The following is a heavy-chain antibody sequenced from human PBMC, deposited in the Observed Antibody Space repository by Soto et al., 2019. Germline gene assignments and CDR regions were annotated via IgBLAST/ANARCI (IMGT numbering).Heavy chain of an antibody. CDR2: ISHDGHIE. J-gene: IGHJ4*02. Sequence: GGSLRLSCAASGFTFSSYNMHWVRQAPGKGLEWVAVISHDGHIEYYTDSVKGRFTISRDSSKSTLYPQMNSLRVEDTAVYYCAKKRIVGRTAPSPLDYWGQGTLVTVSS. CDR3: AKKRIVGRTAPSPLDY. V-gene: IGHV3-30-3*02. CDR1: GFTFSSYN. D-gene: IGHD1-26*01.